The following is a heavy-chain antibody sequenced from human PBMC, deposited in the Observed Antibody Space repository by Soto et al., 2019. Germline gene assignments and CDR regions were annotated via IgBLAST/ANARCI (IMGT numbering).Heavy chain of an antibody. J-gene: IGHJ4*02. Sequence: QVQLVQSGAEMKKPGSSVKVSCQSSGGTFNTHAMNWVRQAPGQGPEWMGDISPMFGAANYAPKFQGRVTITADESTGTSYMQLSSLTSEDTALYFCAMEVQVHTPAFVYWGQGTLVTVSS. V-gene: IGHV1-69*19. CDR3: AMEVQVHTPAFVY. CDR2: ISPMFGAA. D-gene: IGHD3-10*01. CDR1: GGTFNTHA.